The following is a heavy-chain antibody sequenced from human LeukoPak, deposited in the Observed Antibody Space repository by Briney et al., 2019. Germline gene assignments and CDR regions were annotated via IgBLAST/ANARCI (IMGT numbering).Heavy chain of an antibody. CDR2: ISWDGGST. Sequence: PGGSLRLSCAASGFTFDDYTMHWVRQAPGKGLEWVSLISWDGGSTYYADSVQGRFTISRDNSKNSLYLQMNSLRTEDTALYYCAKDMEEYYYDSSGYSLDFWGQGTMVTVSS. CDR1: GFTFDDYT. J-gene: IGHJ3*01. D-gene: IGHD3-22*01. V-gene: IGHV3-43*01. CDR3: AKDMEEYYYDSSGYSLDF.